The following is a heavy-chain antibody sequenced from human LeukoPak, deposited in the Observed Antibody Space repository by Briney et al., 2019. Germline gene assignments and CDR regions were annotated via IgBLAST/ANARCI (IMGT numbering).Heavy chain of an antibody. J-gene: IGHJ4*02. CDR3: ARGSDSRAVGPFDY. D-gene: IGHD3-10*01. V-gene: IGHV4-34*01. Sequence: PSETLSLTCAVYGGSFSGYYWSWIRQPPGKGLEWIGEINHSGSTNYNPSLKSRVTISVDTSKNQFSLELSSVTAADTAIYYCARGSDSRAVGPFDYWGQGTLVTVSS. CDR1: GGSFSGYY. CDR2: INHSGST.